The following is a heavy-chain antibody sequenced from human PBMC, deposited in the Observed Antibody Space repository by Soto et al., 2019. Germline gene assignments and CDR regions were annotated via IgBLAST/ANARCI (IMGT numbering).Heavy chain of an antibody. CDR3: ARDIEITMVRGVIMGAYYYYYGMDV. CDR2: INAGNGNT. J-gene: IGHJ6*02. D-gene: IGHD3-10*01. Sequence: ASVKVSCKASGYTFTSYAMHWVRQAPGQRLEWMGWINAGNGNTKYSQKFQGRVTITRDTSASTAYMELSSLRSEDTAVYYCARDIEITMVRGVIMGAYYYYYGMDVWRQGTTVTVSS. V-gene: IGHV1-3*01. CDR1: GYTFTSYA.